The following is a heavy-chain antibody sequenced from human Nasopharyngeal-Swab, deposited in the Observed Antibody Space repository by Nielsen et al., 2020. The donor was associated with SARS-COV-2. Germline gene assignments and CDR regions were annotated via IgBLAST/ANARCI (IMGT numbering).Heavy chain of an antibody. V-gene: IGHV5-51*01. CDR1: GYSFTSYW. J-gene: IGHJ5*02. CDR3: ARQGYGDYVLSWFDP. Sequence: GESLKISGKGSGYSFTSYWIGWVRQMPGKGLEWMGIIYPGDSDTRYSPSFQGQVTISADKSISTAYLQWSSLKASDTAMYYCARQGYGDYVLSWFDPWGQGTLVTVSS. CDR2: IYPGDSDT. D-gene: IGHD4-17*01.